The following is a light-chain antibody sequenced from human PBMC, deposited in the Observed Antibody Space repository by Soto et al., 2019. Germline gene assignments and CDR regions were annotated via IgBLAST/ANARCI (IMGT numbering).Light chain of an antibody. CDR3: QQFSSDPLT. CDR2: DAS. CDR1: QTVRNNY. V-gene: IGKV3-20*01. J-gene: IGKJ4*01. Sequence: EFVLTQSPGTLSLSPGERATLSCRASQTVRNNYLAWYQQKPGQAPRLLIYDASRRATGIPDRFSGGGSGTDFTLTISRLEHEDFAVYYCQQFSSDPLTFGGGSKVEIK.